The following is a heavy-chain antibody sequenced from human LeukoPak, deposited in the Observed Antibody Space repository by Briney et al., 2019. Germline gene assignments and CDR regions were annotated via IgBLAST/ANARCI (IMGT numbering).Heavy chain of an antibody. Sequence: PGGSLRLSCAASGFTFSSYAMHWVRQAPGKGLEWVAVISYDGSNKYYADSVKGRFTISRDNSKNTLHLQMNSLRAEDPAVYYCAIDSDFWSGYFDYWGQGPLVTVSS. J-gene: IGHJ4*02. D-gene: IGHD3-3*01. CDR2: ISYDGSNK. CDR3: AIDSDFWSGYFDY. V-gene: IGHV3-30-3*01. CDR1: GFTFSSYA.